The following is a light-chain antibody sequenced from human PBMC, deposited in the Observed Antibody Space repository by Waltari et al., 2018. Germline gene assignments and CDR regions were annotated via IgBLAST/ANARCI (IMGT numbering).Light chain of an antibody. V-gene: IGKV3-20*01. CDR3: QQYVSLPAT. CDR1: QSVSKY. Sequence: EIVLTQSPGTLSLSPGDTAILSCRASQSVSKYLAWYQQKPGTAPRLLIFGASSRATGIPDRFSGSGSGTDLSLTISRVEPEDFAVYYCQQYVSLPATFGQGTKVEIE. CDR2: GAS. J-gene: IGKJ1*01.